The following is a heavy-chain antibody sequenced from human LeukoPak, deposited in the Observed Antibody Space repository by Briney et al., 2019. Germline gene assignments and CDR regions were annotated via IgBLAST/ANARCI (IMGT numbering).Heavy chain of an antibody. CDR2: ISGSGTGT. J-gene: IGHJ4*02. D-gene: IGHD1-1*01. Sequence: PGVTLRLSCAASGFTCSSSAMSWVRQAPGKGLYWVSAISGSGTGTYYADSVKGRFTISRDNSKNTLYLQMNSLRAEDTAVYYCAKEGGTGTRFDYWGQGTLVTVSS. V-gene: IGHV3-23*01. CDR1: GFTCSSSA. CDR3: AKEGGTGTRFDY.